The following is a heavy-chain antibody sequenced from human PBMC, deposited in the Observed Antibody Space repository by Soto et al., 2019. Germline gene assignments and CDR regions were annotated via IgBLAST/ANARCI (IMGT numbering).Heavy chain of an antibody. CDR1: GFTFSSYG. V-gene: IGHV3-30*18. Sequence: PGGSLRLSCAASGFTFSSYGMHWVRQAPGKGLEWVAVISYDGSNKYYADSVKGRLTISRDNSKNTLYLQMNSLRAEDTAVYYCAKLSWYGDYRFDYWGQGTLVTVSS. J-gene: IGHJ4*02. CDR2: ISYDGSNK. D-gene: IGHD4-17*01. CDR3: AKLSWYGDYRFDY.